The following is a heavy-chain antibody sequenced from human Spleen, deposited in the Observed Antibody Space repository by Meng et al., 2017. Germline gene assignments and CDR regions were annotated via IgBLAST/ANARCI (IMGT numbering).Heavy chain of an antibody. J-gene: IGHJ5*02. CDR1: GDSISSGGYY. V-gene: IGHV4-31*03. Sequence: VQLQESGPGLVKPSQTLSLTCTVSGDSISSGGYYWSWIRQYPGKGLEWIGYIYHSGSTYYNPSLKGRVSISLAMSENQFSLKLTSVTAADTAVFYCARANLARGIIDTWGQGTLVTVSS. D-gene: IGHD3-10*01. CDR3: ARANLARGIIDT. CDR2: IYHSGST.